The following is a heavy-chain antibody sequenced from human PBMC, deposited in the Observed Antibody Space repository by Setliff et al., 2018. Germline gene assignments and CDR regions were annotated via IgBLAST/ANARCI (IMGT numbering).Heavy chain of an antibody. J-gene: IGHJ3*02. D-gene: IGHD4-17*01. CDR3: ARDPLTTNRRRAFDI. CDR1: GGPISSSSYY. CDR2: IYYSGST. V-gene: IGHV4-39*07. Sequence: SETLSLTCTVSGGPISSSSYYWGWIRQPPGKGLEWIGSIYYSGSTYYNPSLKSRVTISVDTSKNQFSLKLSSVTAADTAVYYCARDPLTTNRRRAFDIWGQGTMVTVSS.